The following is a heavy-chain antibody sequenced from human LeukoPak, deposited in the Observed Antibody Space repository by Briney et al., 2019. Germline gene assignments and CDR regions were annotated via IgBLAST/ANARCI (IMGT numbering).Heavy chain of an antibody. D-gene: IGHD2-8*01. CDR3: ARSRTYPTGMDV. V-gene: IGHV1-46*01. J-gene: IGHJ6*02. Sequence: PAASVKVSCKASGHTFTSYYIHWVRQAPGQGLEWMGIINPSGGSTCYAQKFQGRVTMTRDTSISTAYMELSRLRSDDTAVYYCARSRTYPTGMDVWGQGTTVTVSS. CDR2: INPSGGST. CDR1: GHTFTSYY.